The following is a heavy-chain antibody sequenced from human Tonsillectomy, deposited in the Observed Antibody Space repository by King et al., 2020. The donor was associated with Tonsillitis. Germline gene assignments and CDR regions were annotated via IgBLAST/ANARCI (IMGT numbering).Heavy chain of an antibody. CDR3: ARGGGGYGDYYFDY. V-gene: IGHV3-53*01. CDR1: GFTVSSSY. J-gene: IGHJ4*02. Sequence: VQLVESGGGLIQPGGSLRLYCAASGFTVSSSYMTWVRQAPGKGLEWVSVIYSGGSTYYADSVKGRFTISRDNSKNTLFLQMNSLRAEDTAVYYCARGGGGYGDYYFDYWGQGTLVTVSS. CDR2: IYSGGST. D-gene: IGHD4-17*01.